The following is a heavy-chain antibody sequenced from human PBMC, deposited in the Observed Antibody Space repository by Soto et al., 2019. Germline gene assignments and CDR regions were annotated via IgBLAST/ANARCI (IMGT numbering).Heavy chain of an antibody. CDR2: IYWDDGK. CDR3: AHRRTVAAPHAFDI. CDR1: GFSLGTSGVG. Sequence: SGPTLVNPTQTLTLTCTFSGFSLGTSGVGVGWIRQPPGKALEWLALIYWDDGKRYSPSLKSRLTITKDTSKNQVVLTMTNMDPVDTATYYCAHRRTVAAPHAFDIWGQGTMVTVSS. J-gene: IGHJ3*02. V-gene: IGHV2-5*02. D-gene: IGHD6-6*01.